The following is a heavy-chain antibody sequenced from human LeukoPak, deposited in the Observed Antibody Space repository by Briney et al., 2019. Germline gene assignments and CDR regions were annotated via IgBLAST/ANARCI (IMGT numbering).Heavy chain of an antibody. CDR3: ARYSSGWYSGGMDV. Sequence: GASVKVSCKASGYTFTSYDINWVRQATGQGLEWMGWMNPNSGNTGYAQKFQGRVTMTRNTSISTAYMELSSLRSEDTVVYYCARYSSGWYSGGMDVWGQGTTVTVSS. J-gene: IGHJ6*02. CDR1: GYTFTSYD. D-gene: IGHD6-19*01. V-gene: IGHV1-8*01. CDR2: MNPNSGNT.